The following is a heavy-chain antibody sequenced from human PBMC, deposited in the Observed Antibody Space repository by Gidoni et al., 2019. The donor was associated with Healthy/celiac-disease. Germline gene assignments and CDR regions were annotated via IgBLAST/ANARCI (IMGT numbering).Heavy chain of an antibody. CDR1: GGSISSSSYY. Sequence: QLQLQESGPGLVKPSETLSLTCTVSGGSISSSSYYWGWIRQPPGKGLEWIGSIYYSGSTYYNPSLKSRVTISVDTSKNQFSLKLSSVTAADTAVYYCARHTLGSSSSWYSAEEFDYWGQGTLVTVSS. J-gene: IGHJ4*02. CDR3: ARHTLGSSSSWYSAEEFDY. CDR2: IYYSGST. D-gene: IGHD6-13*01. V-gene: IGHV4-39*01.